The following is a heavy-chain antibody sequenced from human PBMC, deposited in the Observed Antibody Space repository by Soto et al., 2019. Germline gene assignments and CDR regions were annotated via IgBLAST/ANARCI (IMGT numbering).Heavy chain of an antibody. Sequence: TGGALRLSCAASGFTFCSYALSWVRQAPGKGLEWVSAISGSGGSTYYADSVKGRFTISRDNSKNTLYLQMNSLRAEDTAVYYCAKVADGYNSYWGQGTRVTVSS. CDR3: AKVADGYNSY. V-gene: IGHV3-23*01. D-gene: IGHD5-12*01. J-gene: IGHJ4*02. CDR2: ISGSGGST. CDR1: GFTFCSYA.